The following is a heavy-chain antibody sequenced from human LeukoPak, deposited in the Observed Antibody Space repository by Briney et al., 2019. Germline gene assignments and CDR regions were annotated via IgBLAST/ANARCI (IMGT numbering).Heavy chain of an antibody. V-gene: IGHV3-53*05. CDR3: AKGADYVWGSYGGSFDI. J-gene: IGHJ3*02. Sequence: GGSLILSCAASGFTVSNNYMSWVRQAPGKGLEWVSVIYSSGDTYYADSVKGRFTISRDNSKNTLYLQMNSLRAEDMALYYCAKGADYVWGSYGGSFDICGQGPVVTVSS. D-gene: IGHD3-16*01. CDR1: GFTVSNNY. CDR2: IYSSGDT.